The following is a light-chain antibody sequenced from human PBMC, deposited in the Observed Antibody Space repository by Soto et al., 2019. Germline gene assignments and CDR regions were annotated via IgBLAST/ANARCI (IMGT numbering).Light chain of an antibody. CDR3: SSYTTTSTLV. CDR1: SSDVGAYSY. Sequence: QSALTQPASVSGSPGQSITISCTGTSSDVGAYSYVSWYQQHPDKAPKLMIYEVSDRPSGVSYRFSGSKSGNTASLTISGLQAEDEADYYCSSYTTTSTLVFGTGTKVTVL. CDR2: EVS. J-gene: IGLJ1*01. V-gene: IGLV2-14*01.